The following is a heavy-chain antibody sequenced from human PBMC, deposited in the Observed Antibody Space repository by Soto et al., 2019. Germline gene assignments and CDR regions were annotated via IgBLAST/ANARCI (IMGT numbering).Heavy chain of an antibody. J-gene: IGHJ6*02. V-gene: IGHV1-18*04. CDR1: GYTFTSYG. D-gene: IGHD3-22*01. CDR3: ARDGSYYYDSSGYSGNYYYGMDV. Sequence: ASVEVSCKASGYTFTSYGISWVRQAPGQGLEWMGWISAYNGNTNYAQKLQGRVTMTTDTSTSTAYMELRSLRSDDTAVYYCARDGSYYYDSSGYSGNYYYGMDVWGQGTTVTVSS. CDR2: ISAYNGNT.